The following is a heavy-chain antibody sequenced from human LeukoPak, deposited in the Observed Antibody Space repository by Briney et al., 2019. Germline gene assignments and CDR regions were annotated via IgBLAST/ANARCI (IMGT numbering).Heavy chain of an antibody. CDR1: GFTFSYFS. CDR2: ISSTGSVT. V-gene: IGHV3-48*04. CDR3: ARESSSSFTPFFDY. Sequence: GGSLRLFCSASGFTFSYFSMNWVRQAPGKGLEWVSSISSTGSVTHYADSVKGRFTISRDNARNSLFLQMHSLRAEDKAVYYCARESSSSFTPFFDYWGRGNLVTLSS. J-gene: IGHJ4*02. D-gene: IGHD6-6*01.